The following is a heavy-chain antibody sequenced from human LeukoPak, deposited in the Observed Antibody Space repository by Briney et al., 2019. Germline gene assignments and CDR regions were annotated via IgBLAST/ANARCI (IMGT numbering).Heavy chain of an antibody. V-gene: IGHV4-39*01. CDR3: ARHGRNCSGGSCYVGGIDL. J-gene: IGHJ5*02. CDR1: GGSISSSSNY. CDR2: IYYSGNT. D-gene: IGHD2-15*01. Sequence: PSETLSLTCTVSGGSISSSSNYWGWIRQPPGKGLEWIGSIYYSGNTYYTPSLNSRVTISVDTSKSQFSLKLSSVTAADTAAYYCARHGRNCSGGSCYVGGIDLWGHGTLVTVSS.